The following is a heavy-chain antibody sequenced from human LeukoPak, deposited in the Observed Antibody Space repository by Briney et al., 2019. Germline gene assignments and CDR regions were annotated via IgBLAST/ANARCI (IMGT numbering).Heavy chain of an antibody. V-gene: IGHV3-48*03. CDR3: ARDRDYYGSGSYYNRYFDY. Sequence: PGGSLRLSCAASGFTFSSYEMNWVRQAPGKGLEWVSYISSSGSTIYYSDPVKGRFTISRDNAKNSLYLQMNSLRAEDTAVYYCARDRDYYGSGSYYNRYFDYWGQGTLVTVSS. CDR2: ISSSGSTI. CDR1: GFTFSSYE. D-gene: IGHD3-10*01. J-gene: IGHJ4*02.